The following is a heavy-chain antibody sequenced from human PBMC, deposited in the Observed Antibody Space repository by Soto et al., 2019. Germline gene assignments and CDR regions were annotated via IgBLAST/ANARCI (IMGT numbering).Heavy chain of an antibody. V-gene: IGHV1-8*01. J-gene: IGHJ5*02. CDR1: GYTFTSYD. Sequence: ASVKVSCKASGYTFTSYDINWVRQATGQGLEWMGWMNPNSGNTGYAQKFQGRVTMTRNTSISTAYMELSSLRSEDTAVYYCARAVARHQNWFDPWGQGTLVTVSS. CDR3: ARAVARHQNWFDP. CDR2: MNPNSGNT. D-gene: IGHD2-15*01.